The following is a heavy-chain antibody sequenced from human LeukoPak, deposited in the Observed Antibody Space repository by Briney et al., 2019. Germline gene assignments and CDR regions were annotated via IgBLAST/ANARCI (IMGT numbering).Heavy chain of an antibody. Sequence: PSQTLSLTCAVSGGSISSGGYSWSWIRQPPGKGLEWIGYIYHSGSTYYNPSLKSRVTISVDTSKNQFSLKLSSVTAADTAVYYCARWDGYSRLRSLGWFDPWGQGTLVTVSS. V-gene: IGHV4-30-2*02. CDR2: IYHSGST. CDR1: GGSISSGGYS. CDR3: ARWDGYSRLRSLGWFDP. J-gene: IGHJ5*02. D-gene: IGHD6-13*01.